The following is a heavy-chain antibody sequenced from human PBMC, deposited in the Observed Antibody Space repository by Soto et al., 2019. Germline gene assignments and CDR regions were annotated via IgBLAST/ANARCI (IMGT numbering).Heavy chain of an antibody. V-gene: IGHV4-31*03. CDR1: GGSISSGGYY. D-gene: IGHD3-10*01. CDR2: IYYSGST. Sequence: SETLSLTCTVSGGSISSGGYYWSWIRQHPGKGLEWIGYIYYSGSTYYNPSLKSRVTISVDTSKNQFSLKLSSVTAADTAVYYCARDPGVRGVTGLYVMDVWGQGTTVTV. J-gene: IGHJ6*02. CDR3: ARDPGVRGVTGLYVMDV.